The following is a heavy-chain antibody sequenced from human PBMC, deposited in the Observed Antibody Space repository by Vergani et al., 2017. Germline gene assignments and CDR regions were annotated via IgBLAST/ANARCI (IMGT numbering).Heavy chain of an antibody. CDR2: IYNSGNG. D-gene: IGHD3-16*01. CDR1: GDSIISRSYY. J-gene: IGHJ2*01. CDR3: ASGKYYSDSTSHFRGRYFDV. V-gene: IGHV4-39*01. Sequence: QMPLQESGPGLVKASETLSLTCTVSGDSIISRSYYWGWIRQPPGKGLEWIGSIYNSGNGVSSSSLKSRVTISADTSKNRFSLRLTSVTAADTAVYYCASGKYYSDSTSHFRGRYFDVWGRGTLVTVPS.